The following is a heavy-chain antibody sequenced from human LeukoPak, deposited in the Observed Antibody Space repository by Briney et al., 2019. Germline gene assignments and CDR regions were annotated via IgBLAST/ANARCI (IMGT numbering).Heavy chain of an antibody. Sequence: AASVTVSCKASGGTFSSYAISWVRQAPGQGLEWMGWINPNSGGTNYAQKFQGRVTMTRDTSISTAYMDLSRLRSDDTAVYYCARGMGVLVPAATWFDPWGQGTLVTVSS. CDR2: INPNSGGT. CDR3: ARGMGVLVPAATWFDP. D-gene: IGHD2-2*01. CDR1: GGTFSSYA. V-gene: IGHV1-2*02. J-gene: IGHJ5*02.